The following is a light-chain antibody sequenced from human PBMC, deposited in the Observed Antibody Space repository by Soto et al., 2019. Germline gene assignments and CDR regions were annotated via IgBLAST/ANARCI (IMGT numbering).Light chain of an antibody. CDR2: DAS. J-gene: IGKJ3*01. CDR1: QSVSSY. V-gene: IGKV3-11*01. Sequence: EIVLTQSPATLSLSPGGRATLSCRASQSVSSYLAWYQQKPGQAPRLLIYDASNRATGIPARFSGSGSGTDFTLTISSLEPEDFAVYYCQQRSNSFTFGPGTKVDIK. CDR3: QQRSNSFT.